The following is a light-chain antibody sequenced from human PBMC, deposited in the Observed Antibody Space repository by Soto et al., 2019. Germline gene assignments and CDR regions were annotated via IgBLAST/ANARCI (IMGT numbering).Light chain of an antibody. J-gene: IGLJ3*02. Sequence: QSVLTQPASVSGSPGQSITISCTGTSSDVGSYNLVSWYQQHPGKAPKLIIYEVSKRPSGVSTRFSGSKSGNTASLTISGLQAEDDTDYYCCSYAGGSTHWVFGGGTQLTVL. V-gene: IGLV2-23*02. CDR1: SSDVGSYNL. CDR2: EVS. CDR3: CSYAGGSTHWV.